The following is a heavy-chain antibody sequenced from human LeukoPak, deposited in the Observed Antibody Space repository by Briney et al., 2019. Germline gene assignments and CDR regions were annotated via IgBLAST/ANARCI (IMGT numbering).Heavy chain of an antibody. D-gene: IGHD1-14*01. CDR2: ISSSISYI. CDR1: GFTFSSYS. V-gene: IGHV3-21*01. CDR3: ARVPGDY. Sequence: GGSLRLSCSASGFTFSSYSMNWVRQAPGKGLEWVSSISSSISYIYYADSVKGRFTISRDNAKNSLYPQMNSLRAEDTAVYYCARVPGDYWGQGTLVTVSS. J-gene: IGHJ4*02.